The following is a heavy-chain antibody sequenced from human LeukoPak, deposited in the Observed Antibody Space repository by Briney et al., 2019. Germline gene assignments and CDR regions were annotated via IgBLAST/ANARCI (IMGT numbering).Heavy chain of an antibody. CDR1: GGSISSYY. CDR2: IYFTGST. J-gene: IGHJ3*02. CDR3: AVGGSAFDI. V-gene: IGHV4-59*01. Sequence: SGTLSLTCTVSGGSISSYYWSWIRQPPGEGLEWIGYIYFTGSTNYNPSLKSRVTISVDTSKNQFSLKLSSVTAADTAVYYCAVGGSAFDIWGQGTMVTVSS. D-gene: IGHD3-16*01.